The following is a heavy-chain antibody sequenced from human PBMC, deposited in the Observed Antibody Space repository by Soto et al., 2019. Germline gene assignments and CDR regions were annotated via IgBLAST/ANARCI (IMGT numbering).Heavy chain of an antibody. Sequence: ESGGGVVQPGRSLRLSCAASGFTFSSYGMHWVRQAPGKGLEWVAVIWYDGSNKYYADSVKGRFTISRDNSKNTLYLQMNSLRAEDTAVYYCARDRVPYSSRGNWFDPWGQGTLVTVSS. CDR3: ARDRVPYSSRGNWFDP. V-gene: IGHV3-33*01. D-gene: IGHD6-13*01. J-gene: IGHJ5*02. CDR2: IWYDGSNK. CDR1: GFTFSSYG.